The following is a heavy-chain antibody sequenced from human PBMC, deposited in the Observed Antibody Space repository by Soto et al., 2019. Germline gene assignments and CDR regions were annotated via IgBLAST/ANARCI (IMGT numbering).Heavy chain of an antibody. D-gene: IGHD2-21*01. Sequence: GASVKVSWKVSGYTLTELSMHWVRQAPGKGLEWMGGFDPEDGETIYVQKFQGRVTMTEDTSTDTAHMELSSLRSEDTAVYYCAAVQDCRGSRNKNYCYYYMDVWGKGTTVTVTS. J-gene: IGHJ6*03. CDR1: GYTLTELS. CDR2: FDPEDGET. V-gene: IGHV1-24*01. CDR3: AAVQDCRGSRNKNYCYYYMDV.